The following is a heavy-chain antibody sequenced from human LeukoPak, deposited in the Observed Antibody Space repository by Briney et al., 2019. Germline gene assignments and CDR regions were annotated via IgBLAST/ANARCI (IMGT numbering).Heavy chain of an antibody. CDR3: AREGDRYSYGYRGHPRNAAYV. CDR2: IYYSGST. J-gene: IGHJ6*02. Sequence: PSETLSLTCTVAGGSMSSSSYYWGWIRQPPGTGLEWIGNIYYSGSTYYNPSLKSRVTISVDTSKNQFSLKLSSVTAADTAVYYRAREGDRYSYGYRGHPRNAAYVWGQGTTVTVSS. CDR1: GGSMSSSSYY. D-gene: IGHD5-18*01. V-gene: IGHV4-39*02.